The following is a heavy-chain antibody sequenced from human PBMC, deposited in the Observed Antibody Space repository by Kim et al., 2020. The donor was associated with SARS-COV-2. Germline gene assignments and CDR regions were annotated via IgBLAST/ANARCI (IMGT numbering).Heavy chain of an antibody. D-gene: IGHD6-13*01. Sequence: GGSLRLSCAASGFTFDDYCMSWVRQAPGKGLEWVSGINWNGGSTGYTDSVKGRFTISRDNAKNSLYLQMNSLRAEDTALYHCARDPGYSSSWYGVGGMDVWGQGTTVTVSS. CDR2: INWNGGST. CDR3: ARDPGYSSSWYGVGGMDV. CDR1: GFTFDDYC. J-gene: IGHJ6*02. V-gene: IGHV3-20*01.